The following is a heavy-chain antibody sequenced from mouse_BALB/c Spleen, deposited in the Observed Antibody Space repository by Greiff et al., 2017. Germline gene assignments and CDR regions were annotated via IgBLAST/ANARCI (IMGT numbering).Heavy chain of an antibody. D-gene: IGHD2-3*01. Sequence: VQLKQSGPELVKPGASVKMSCKASGYTFTSYVMHWVKQKPGQGLEWIGYINPYNDGTKYNEKFKGKATLTSDKSSSTAYMELSSLTSEDSAVYYCARSWENDGYYVWFAYWGQGTLVTVSA. V-gene: IGHV1-14*01. J-gene: IGHJ3*01. CDR1: GYTFTSYV. CDR3: ARSWENDGYYVWFAY. CDR2: INPYNDGT.